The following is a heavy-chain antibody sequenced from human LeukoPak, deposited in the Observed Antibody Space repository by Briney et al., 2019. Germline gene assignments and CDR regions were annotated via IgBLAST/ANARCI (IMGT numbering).Heavy chain of an antibody. CDR1: GDSVSVKSDV. J-gene: IGHJ3*02. D-gene: IGHD3-9*01. Sequence: SQTLSLTCAISGDSVSVKSDVWNWIRQSPSRGLEWLGRTYYRSKWINDYATSVKSRIIISPDTSKNQVSLHLNSVTPEDTAVYYCARDADWAYDAFDIWGQGTMVTVSP. CDR3: ARDADWAYDAFDI. CDR2: TYYRSKWIN. V-gene: IGHV6-1*01.